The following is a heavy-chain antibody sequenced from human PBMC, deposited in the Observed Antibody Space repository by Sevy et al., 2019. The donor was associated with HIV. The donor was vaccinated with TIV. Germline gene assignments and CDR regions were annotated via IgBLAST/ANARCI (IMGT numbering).Heavy chain of an antibody. Sequence: GSLRLSCTVSGGSITSLYWNWIRQPPGKGLEWIANIYYNGHINYNPSLKSRVTSSLDTSKNQFSPRLSSVTAADTAMYYCAGENAWGRGYSWGQGTLVTVSS. D-gene: IGHD1-26*01. CDR1: GGSITSLY. CDR2: IYYNGHI. V-gene: IGHV4-59*11. J-gene: IGHJ4*02. CDR3: AGENAWGRGYS.